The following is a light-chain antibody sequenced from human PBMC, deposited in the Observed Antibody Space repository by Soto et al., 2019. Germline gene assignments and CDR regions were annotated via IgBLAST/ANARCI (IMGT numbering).Light chain of an antibody. CDR2: WAS. V-gene: IGKV4-1*01. Sequence: DIVLTQSPDSLAVSLGETATINCKSSHNILYISDNKNYLSWYHQRPGQPPKLIFHWASTRESGVPHRRSGSGSGTHCTRTITSLPAEDGSSYYCQQYYSSPPTFGQATKVKTK. J-gene: IGKJ1*01. CDR1: HNILYISDNKNY. CDR3: QQYYSSPPT.